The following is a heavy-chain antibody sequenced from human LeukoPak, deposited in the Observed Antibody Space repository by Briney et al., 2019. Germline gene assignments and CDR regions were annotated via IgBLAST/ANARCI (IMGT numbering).Heavy chain of an antibody. CDR2: IKQDGSGK. V-gene: IGHV3-7*01. CDR1: GFTFSSYW. Sequence: PGGSLRLSCAASGFTFSSYWMSWVRQAPGKGLEWVANIKQDGSGKYYVDSVKGRFTISRDNAKNSLYLQMNSLRAEDTAVYYCARTHSSGSYTGCFDYWGQGTLVTVSS. CDR3: ARTHSSGSYTGCFDY. D-gene: IGHD1-26*01. J-gene: IGHJ4*02.